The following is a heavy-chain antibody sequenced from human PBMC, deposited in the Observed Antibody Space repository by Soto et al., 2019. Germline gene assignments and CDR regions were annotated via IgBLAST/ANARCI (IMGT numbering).Heavy chain of an antibody. CDR3: AGAVTDSSSWSYYYYYRIKL. D-gene: IGHD6-13*01. Sequence: GGYLRLSCSASVFTFSSYSMNWVRQAPGKGLEWVSSISSSSYIYYADSVKGRFTISRDNAKNSLYLQMNSLRTEDTAVYYCAGAVTDSSSWSYYYYYRIKLLGQGTPGT. CDR2: ISSSSYI. J-gene: IGHJ6*02. V-gene: IGHV3-21*01. CDR1: VFTFSSYS.